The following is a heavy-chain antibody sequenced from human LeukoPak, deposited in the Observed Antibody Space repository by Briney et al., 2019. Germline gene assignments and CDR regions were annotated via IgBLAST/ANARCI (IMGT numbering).Heavy chain of an antibody. CDR2: ISYDGSNK. J-gene: IGHJ4*02. Sequence: GSLRLSCAASGFTFSSYGMHWVRQAPGKGLEWVAVISYDGSNKYYADSVKGRFTISRDNSKNTLYLQMNSLRAEDTAVYYCARVGYSGSPGDYWGQGTLVTVSS. D-gene: IGHD1-26*01. CDR1: GFTFSSYG. CDR3: ARVGYSGSPGDY. V-gene: IGHV3-30*03.